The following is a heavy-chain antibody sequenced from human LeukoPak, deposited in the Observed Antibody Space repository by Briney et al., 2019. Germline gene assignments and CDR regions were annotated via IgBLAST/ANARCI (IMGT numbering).Heavy chain of an antibody. D-gene: IGHD3-3*01. CDR3: ARDQAEDFWSGYYGMDV. J-gene: IGHJ6*02. CDR2: INSDGSST. V-gene: IGHV3-74*01. Sequence: GGSLRLSCAASGFTFSSYWMHWVRHAPGKGLVWVSRINSDGSSTTYADSVKGRFHISRDNAKNTLYLQMNSLRAEDTAVYYCARDQAEDFWSGYYGMDVWGQGTTVTVSS. CDR1: GFTFSSYW.